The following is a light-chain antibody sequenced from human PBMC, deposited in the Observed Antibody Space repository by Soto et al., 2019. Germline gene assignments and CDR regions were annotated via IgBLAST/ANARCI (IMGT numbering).Light chain of an antibody. V-gene: IGKV3-20*01. CDR1: ERLSSVY. CDR2: GAS. CDR3: QQYGSSPLIS. Sequence: EIVLTQSPVTLSLSPGERATLSCRASERLSSVYLAWYQQRPGQPPRLLIYGASNRATGIPARFSGSGSGTDFTLTISSLEPEDFAVYYCQQYGSSPLISFGQGTRLEIK. J-gene: IGKJ5*01.